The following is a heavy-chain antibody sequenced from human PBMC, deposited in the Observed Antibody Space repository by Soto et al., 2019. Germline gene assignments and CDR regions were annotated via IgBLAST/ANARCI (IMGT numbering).Heavy chain of an antibody. CDR1: GYTFTGYY. Sequence: ASVKVSCKASGYTFTGYYMHWVRQAPGQGLEWMGWINPNSGGTNYAQKFQGWVTMTRDTSISTAYMELSRLRSDDTAVYYCARGLMGATRFFDYWGQGTLVTVSS. D-gene: IGHD1-26*01. J-gene: IGHJ4*02. CDR2: INPNSGGT. V-gene: IGHV1-2*04. CDR3: ARGLMGATRFFDY.